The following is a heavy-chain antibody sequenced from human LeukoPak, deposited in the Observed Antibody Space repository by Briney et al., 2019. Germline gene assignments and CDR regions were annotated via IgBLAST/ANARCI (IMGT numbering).Heavy chain of an antibody. J-gene: IGHJ6*03. CDR3: ARGPSSSWSWHYYYYMDV. D-gene: IGHD6-13*01. Sequence: ASVKVSCKASGYTFTSYGISWVRQAPGQGLEWMGWMNPNSGNTGYAQKFQGRVTITRNTSISTAYMELSSLRSEDTAVYYCARGPSSSWSWHYYYYMDVWGKGTTVTVSS. V-gene: IGHV1-8*03. CDR1: GYTFTSYG. CDR2: MNPNSGNT.